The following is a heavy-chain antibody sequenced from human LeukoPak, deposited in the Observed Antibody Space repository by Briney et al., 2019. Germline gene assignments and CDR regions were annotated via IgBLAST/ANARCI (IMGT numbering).Heavy chain of an antibody. CDR1: GGTFSNYA. CDR3: ARGRGTGVDYYYYMDV. J-gene: IGHJ6*03. D-gene: IGHD7-27*01. V-gene: IGHV1-69*13. CDR2: IISIFDSA. Sequence: ASVKVSCKASGGTFSNYAISWVRQAPGQGLEWMGGIISIFDSANYAQKFQGRVTITADDSTSTAYMELANLTSEDTAVYYCARGRGTGVDYYYYMDVWGKGTTATVSS.